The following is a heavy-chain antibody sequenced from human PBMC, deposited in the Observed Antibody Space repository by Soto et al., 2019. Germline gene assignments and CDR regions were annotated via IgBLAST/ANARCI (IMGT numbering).Heavy chain of an antibody. CDR1: GYTFTSYG. CDR3: ARVGDDYYDSSGYPFDP. V-gene: IGHV1-18*01. CDR2: LSAYNGNT. D-gene: IGHD3-22*01. J-gene: IGHJ5*02. Sequence: QVQLVQSGAEVKKPGASVKVSCKASGYTFTSYGISWVRQAPGQGLEWMGWLSAYNGNTNYAQKLQGRVTMTTDTSTSTAYMELRSLRSDVTAVYYCARVGDDYYDSSGYPFDPWGQGTLVTVSS.